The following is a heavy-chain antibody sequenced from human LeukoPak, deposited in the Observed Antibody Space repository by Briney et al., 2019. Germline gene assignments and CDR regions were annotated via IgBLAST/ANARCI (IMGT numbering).Heavy chain of an antibody. D-gene: IGHD2-21*02. CDR2: IYPGDSDT. J-gene: IGHJ4*02. CDR1: GYSFSSYW. CDR3: ARRAYCGGDCYLDY. V-gene: IGHV5-51*03. Sequence: PGESLKISCKGSGYSFSSYWIGWVRQMPGKGLEWMGMIYPGDSDTRYSPSFQGQVAISADKSISTAYLQWSRLKASDTAMYYCARRAYCGGDCYLDYWGQGTLVTVSS.